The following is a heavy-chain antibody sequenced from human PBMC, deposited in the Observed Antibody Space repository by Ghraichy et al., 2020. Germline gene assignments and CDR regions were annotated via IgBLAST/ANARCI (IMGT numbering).Heavy chain of an antibody. V-gene: IGHV4-59*01. J-gene: IGHJ6*02. CDR1: GASISGFY. CDR2: IYYSGTT. Sequence: SETLSLTCTVSGASISGFYWSWIRQPPGKGLEWIGHIYYSGTTNYSPSLKSRLTLSVDRSQNLVSLRLSSVTSAETAVYYCARVPTMFGVAPWGMDIWGQGTTVTVS. CDR3: ARVPTMFGVAPWGMDI. D-gene: IGHD3-3*01.